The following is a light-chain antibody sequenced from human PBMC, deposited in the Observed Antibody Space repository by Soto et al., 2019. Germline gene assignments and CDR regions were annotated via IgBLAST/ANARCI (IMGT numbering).Light chain of an antibody. J-gene: IGKJ4*01. CDR3: QQSYKILT. CDR1: DNIGSN. Sequence: DIQLTQSPASLSVSVGDRVTITCRASDNIGSNLNWYQHQTGTAPKLLIYAASSLQGGVPSRFSGSGYGTQFTLTISGLQTEDFATYYCQQSYKILTFGGGTKVDIK. V-gene: IGKV1-39*01. CDR2: AAS.